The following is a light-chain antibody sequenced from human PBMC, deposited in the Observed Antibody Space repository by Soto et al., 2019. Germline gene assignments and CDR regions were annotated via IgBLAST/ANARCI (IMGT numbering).Light chain of an antibody. CDR1: QSVNSNY. J-gene: IGKJ5*01. V-gene: IGKV3D-20*02. CDR2: AAS. CDR3: QQYNNWPPIT. Sequence: EIVMTQSPAILSVSQGESATLSCRASQSVNSNYLAWYQQHPGQAPSLLIYAASSRATGIPDRFSGSGSGTDFTLTINRLEPEDVAVYYCQQYNNWPPITFGQGTRLEIK.